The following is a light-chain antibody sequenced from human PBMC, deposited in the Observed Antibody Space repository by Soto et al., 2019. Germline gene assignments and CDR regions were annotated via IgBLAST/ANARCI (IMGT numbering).Light chain of an antibody. V-gene: IGLV2-14*01. CDR2: EVN. Sequence: QSVLTQPASLSGSPGQSITISCTGTSSAIGAYDYVSWFQQHPGKAPKLMISEVNNRPSGVSNRFSGSKSGNTASLTISGLQSEDEADYYCVSYTSDDVRYVFGTGTKVTVL. CDR1: SSAIGAYDY. CDR3: VSYTSDDVRYV. J-gene: IGLJ1*01.